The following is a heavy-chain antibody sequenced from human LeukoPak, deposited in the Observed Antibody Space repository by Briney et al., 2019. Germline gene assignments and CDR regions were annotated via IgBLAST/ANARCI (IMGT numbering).Heavy chain of an antibody. Sequence: ASVKVSCKASGYTFTGYYMHWVRQAPGEGLEWMGWINPNSGGTKYAQKFQGRVTMTRDTSISTAYMELSRLRSEDTAVYYCARGQEGVYYDSSGLTINPAKWGQGTLVTVSS. V-gene: IGHV1-2*02. J-gene: IGHJ4*02. CDR2: INPNSGGT. CDR3: ARGQEGVYYDSSGLTINPAK. D-gene: IGHD3-22*01. CDR1: GYTFTGYY.